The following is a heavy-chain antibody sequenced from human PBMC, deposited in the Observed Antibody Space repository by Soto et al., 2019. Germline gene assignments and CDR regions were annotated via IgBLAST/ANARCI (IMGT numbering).Heavy chain of an antibody. CDR3: ARENEGSNFDI. V-gene: IGHV1-69*04. CDR1: GGTFSSYT. D-gene: IGHD1-1*01. CDR2: IIPILGIA. J-gene: IGHJ3*02. Sequence: SVKVSCKASGGTFSSYTISWVRQAPGQGLEWMGRIIPILGIANYAQKFQGRVTITADESTSTAYMELSSLRSEDTAVYYCARENEGSNFDIWGQGTMVTVSS.